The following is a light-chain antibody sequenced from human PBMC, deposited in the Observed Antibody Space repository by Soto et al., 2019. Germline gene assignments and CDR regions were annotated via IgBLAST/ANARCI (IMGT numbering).Light chain of an antibody. Sequence: VMTQSPASLSVSQGERATLSFGASQSVSIHLAWYQQKPGQAPRLLIYGASNRATGIPDRFSGSGSGTDFTLTISRLEPEDFAVYYCQQYGSSGTFGQGTMVDVK. CDR3: QQYGSSGT. J-gene: IGKJ1*01. V-gene: IGKV3-20*01. CDR2: GAS. CDR1: QSVSIH.